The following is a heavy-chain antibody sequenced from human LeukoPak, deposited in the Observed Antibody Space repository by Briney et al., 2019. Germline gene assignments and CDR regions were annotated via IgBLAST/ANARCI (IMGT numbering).Heavy chain of an antibody. CDR2: IKQDGSEK. CDR1: GFTFSSYW. V-gene: IGHV3-7*03. CDR3: AKDRGNYEGLYDY. D-gene: IGHD1-7*01. J-gene: IGHJ4*02. Sequence: GGSLRLSCTVSGFTFSSYWMSWVRQAPGKGLEWVANIKQDGSEKYYVDSVKGRFTISRDNAKNSLYLHMNSLRAEDTAVYYCAKDRGNYEGLYDYWGQGTLVTVSS.